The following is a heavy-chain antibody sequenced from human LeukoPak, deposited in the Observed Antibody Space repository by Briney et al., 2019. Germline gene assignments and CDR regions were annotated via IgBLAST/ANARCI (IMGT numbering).Heavy chain of an antibody. D-gene: IGHD6-13*01. CDR3: ARVIAAAADTYYYGMDV. CDR1: GDSVSSNSAA. CDR2: TYYRSKWYN. Sequence: SQTLSLTCAISGDSVSSNSAAWNWIRQSPSRGLEWLGRTYYRSKWYNDYAVSVKSRITINPDTSKNQFSLQLNSVTPEDTAVYYCARVIAAAADTYYYGMDVWGQGTTDTVSS. V-gene: IGHV6-1*01. J-gene: IGHJ6*02.